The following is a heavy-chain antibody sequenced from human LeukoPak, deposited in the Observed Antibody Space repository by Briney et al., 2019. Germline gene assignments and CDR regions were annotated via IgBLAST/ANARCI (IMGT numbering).Heavy chain of an antibody. J-gene: IGHJ4*02. V-gene: IGHV3-7*03. CDR1: GFTFSTYW. Sequence: GGSLRLSCAASGFTFSTYWMSWVRQAPGKGLEWVANIDEGGSEKYYVDSVKGRFTISRDNSKNTLSLQLNSLRAEDTAVYYCAKGTSSSCYSAPNYWGQGTLVTVSS. CDR3: AKGTSSSCYSAPNY. D-gene: IGHD2-15*01. CDR2: IDEGGSEK.